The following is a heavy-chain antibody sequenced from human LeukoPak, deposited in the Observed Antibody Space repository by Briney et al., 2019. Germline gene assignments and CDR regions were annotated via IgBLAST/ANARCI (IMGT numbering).Heavy chain of an antibody. Sequence: ASVKVSCKASGYTFASYYMHWVRQAPGQGLEWMGIFNPSGGSTTYAQKFRGRVTMTRDTSTSTVYMDLSSLRSEDTAMYYCARDSTPTYYSGTYYFEYWGQGTLVTVSS. CDR2: FNPSGGST. CDR1: GYTFASYY. CDR3: ARDSTPTYYSGTYYFEY. V-gene: IGHV1-46*01. D-gene: IGHD1-26*01. J-gene: IGHJ4*02.